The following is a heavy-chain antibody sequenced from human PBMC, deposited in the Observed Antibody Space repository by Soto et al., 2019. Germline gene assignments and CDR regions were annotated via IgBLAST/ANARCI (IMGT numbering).Heavy chain of an antibody. CDR2: IKSKTDGGTT. CDR3: TTADYGGSQDAFDI. J-gene: IGHJ3*02. V-gene: IGHV3-15*07. Sequence: GGSLRLSCAASGFTFSNAWMNWVRQAPGKGLEWVGRIKSKTDGGTTDYATPVKGRFTISRDDSKNTLYLQMNGLKTEDTAVYYCTTADYGGSQDAFDIWGQGTMVTVSS. D-gene: IGHD4-17*01. CDR1: GFTFSNAW.